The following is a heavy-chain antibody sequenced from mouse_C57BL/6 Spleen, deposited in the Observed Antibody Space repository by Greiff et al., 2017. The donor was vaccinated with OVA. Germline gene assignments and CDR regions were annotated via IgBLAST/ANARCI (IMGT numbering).Heavy chain of an antibody. J-gene: IGHJ1*03. D-gene: IGHD1-1*01. Sequence: VQLQQSGPELVKPGASVKISCKASGYTFTDYYMNWVKQSHGKSLEWIGDINPNNGGTSYNQKFKGKATLTVDKSSSTAYMELRSLTSEDSAVYYCARRGVITTVVEEGYFDVWGTGTTVTVSS. CDR2: INPNNGGT. CDR1: GYTFTDYY. V-gene: IGHV1-26*01. CDR3: ARRGVITTVVEEGYFDV.